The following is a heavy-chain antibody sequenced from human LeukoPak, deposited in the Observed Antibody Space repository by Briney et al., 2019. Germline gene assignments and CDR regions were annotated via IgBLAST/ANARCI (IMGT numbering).Heavy chain of an antibody. CDR3: ARDRTVAVDTGFYYYGMDV. CDR1: GGSIRSYH. J-gene: IGHJ6*04. Sequence: SETLPLTCTVSGGSIRSYHWSWIRQPPGKGLEWIGYIYHSGSTNYNPSLKSRVTISVDTSKNQFSLKLLSVTAADTAVYYCARDRTVAVDTGFYYYGMDVWGKGTTVTVSS. D-gene: IGHD1-1*01. V-gene: IGHV4-59*01. CDR2: IYHSGST.